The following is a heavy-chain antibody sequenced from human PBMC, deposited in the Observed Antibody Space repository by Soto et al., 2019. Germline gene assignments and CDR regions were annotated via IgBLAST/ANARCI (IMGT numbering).Heavy chain of an antibody. CDR2: ISGSGGST. J-gene: IGHJ5*02. CDR1: GFTFSSYA. V-gene: IGHV3-23*01. D-gene: IGHD3-22*01. Sequence: PGGSLRLSCAASGFTFSSYAMSWVRQAPGKGLEWVSAISGSGGSTYYADSVKGRFTISRDNSKNTLYLQMNSLRAEDTAVYYCAKKHDYYDSSGYHRWGQGTLVTVSS. CDR3: AKKHDYYDSSGYHR.